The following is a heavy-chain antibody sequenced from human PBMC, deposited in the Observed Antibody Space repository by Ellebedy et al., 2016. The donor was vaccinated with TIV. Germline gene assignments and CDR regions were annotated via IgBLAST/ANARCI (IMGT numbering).Heavy chain of an antibody. V-gene: IGHV4-59*12. CDR3: ARVDSFGWFDP. CDR2: IYHSGST. Sequence: MPSETLSLTCTVSGGSISSYYWSWIRQPPGKGLEWIGEIYHSGSTNYNPSLKSRVTISVDKSKNQFSLKLSSVTAADTAVYYCARVDSFGWFDPWGQGTLVTVSS. CDR1: GGSISSYY. J-gene: IGHJ5*02. D-gene: IGHD3-22*01.